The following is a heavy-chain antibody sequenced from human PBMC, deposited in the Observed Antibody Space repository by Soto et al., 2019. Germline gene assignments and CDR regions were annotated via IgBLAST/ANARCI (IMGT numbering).Heavy chain of an antibody. CDR3: ARFPSDPRLGYCSGGSCYSGSDAFDI. D-gene: IGHD2-15*01. V-gene: IGHV4-4*02. Sequence: SETLSLTCAVSSGSISSSNWWSWVRQPPGKGLEWIGEIYHSGSTNYNPSLKSRVTISVDKSKNQFSLKLSSVTAADTAVYYCARFPSDPRLGYCSGGSCYSGSDAFDIWGQGTMVTVSS. J-gene: IGHJ3*02. CDR2: IYHSGST. CDR1: SGSISSSNW.